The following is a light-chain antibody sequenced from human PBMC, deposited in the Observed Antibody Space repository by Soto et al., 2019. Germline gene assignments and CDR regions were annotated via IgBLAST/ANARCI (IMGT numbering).Light chain of an antibody. CDR2: GAS. CDR1: QSVSSSF. J-gene: IGKJ2*01. Sequence: VLTQSPDTLSLSPGERATLSCRASQSVSSSFLAWYQQRPGQAPRLLIYGASSRATGIPDRFSGSGSGTDFTLTISRLEPEDSAVYYCHHYDSSPPYTFGQGTKVDIK. CDR3: HHYDSSPPYT. V-gene: IGKV3-20*01.